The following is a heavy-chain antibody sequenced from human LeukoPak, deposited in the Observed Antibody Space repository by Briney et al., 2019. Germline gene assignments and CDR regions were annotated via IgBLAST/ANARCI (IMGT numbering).Heavy chain of an antibody. CDR1: GXTFSSYA. CDR3: VKGTYTAAH. D-gene: IGHD1-14*01. V-gene: IGHV3-64D*06. J-gene: IGHJ4*02. CDR2: ISRSGDSI. Sequence: GGSLRLSCSASGXTFSSYAMHWVRQAPGKGREYVSAISRSGDSIYYADSVKGRISISRDNSKNTLYLQMSSLRAEDTAVYYCVKGTYTAAHWGQGTLVTVSS.